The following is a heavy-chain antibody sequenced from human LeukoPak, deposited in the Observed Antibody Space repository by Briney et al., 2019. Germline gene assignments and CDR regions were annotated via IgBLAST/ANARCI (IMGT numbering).Heavy chain of an antibody. J-gene: IGHJ3*02. D-gene: IGHD5-18*01. CDR1: GFTVSSNY. CDR3: ARDRSGYYDAFDI. CDR2: IYSGGST. Sequence: AGGSLRLSWAASGFTVSSNYISWVRQAPGKGLEWVSVIYSGGSTYYADSVKGRFTISRDNSKNTLYLQMNSLRAEDTAVYYCARDRSGYYDAFDIWGQGTMVTVSS. V-gene: IGHV3-53*01.